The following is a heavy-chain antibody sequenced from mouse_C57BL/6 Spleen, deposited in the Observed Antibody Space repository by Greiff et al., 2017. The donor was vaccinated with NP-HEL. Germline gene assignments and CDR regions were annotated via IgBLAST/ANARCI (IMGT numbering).Heavy chain of an antibody. CDR2: IDPANGNT. J-gene: IGHJ4*01. Sequence: EVQLQQSVAELVRPGASVKLSCTASGFNIKNTYMHWVKQRPEQGLEWIGRIDPANGNTKYAPKFQGKATITADTSSNTAYLQLSSLTSKDNAIYCYDRERATLTRYAMDYWGQGTSVTVSS. D-gene: IGHD3-3*01. CDR1: GFNIKNTY. V-gene: IGHV14-3*01. CDR3: DRERATLTRYAMDY.